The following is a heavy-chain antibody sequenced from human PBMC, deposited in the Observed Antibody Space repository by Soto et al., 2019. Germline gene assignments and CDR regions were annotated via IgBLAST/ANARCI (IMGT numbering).Heavy chain of an antibody. D-gene: IGHD6-6*01. CDR1: GYSFTSYW. CDR3: ASGGSSSIHHYYYYRMDV. CDR2: IDPSDSYT. J-gene: IGHJ6*02. Sequence: ESLKFSCKGSGYSFTSYWISWVRQMPGKGLEWMGRIDPSDSYTNYSPSFQGHVTISADNSISTAYLQWSSLKASDTAMYYCASGGSSSIHHYYYYRMDVWGQGTTVTLTS. V-gene: IGHV5-10-1*01.